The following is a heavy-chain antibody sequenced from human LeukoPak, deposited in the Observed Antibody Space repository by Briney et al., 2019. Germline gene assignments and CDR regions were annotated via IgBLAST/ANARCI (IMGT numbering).Heavy chain of an antibody. J-gene: IGHJ4*02. Sequence: SETLSLTCTVSGGSISNKYWSWIRQPPGKGLEWIGYIYYSGSTNYNPSLKSRVTISVDTSKNQFSLKLSSVTAADTAVYYCARGGYYDSSGYYSYYFDYWGQGTLVTVSS. V-gene: IGHV4-59*01. D-gene: IGHD3-22*01. CDR1: GGSISNKY. CDR3: ARGGYYDSSGYYSYYFDY. CDR2: IYYSGST.